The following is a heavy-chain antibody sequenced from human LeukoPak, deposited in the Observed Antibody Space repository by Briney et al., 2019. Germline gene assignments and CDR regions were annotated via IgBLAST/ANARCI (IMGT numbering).Heavy chain of an antibody. J-gene: IGHJ4*02. D-gene: IGHD6-6*01. Sequence: PSETLSLTCTVSGGSINSYNWNWIRQPPGKGLEWIGYIYYSGSTNYNPSLKSRVTISVDTSKNQFSLKLSSVTAADTAVYYCARASIAARPRYFDYWGQGTLVTVSS. CDR2: IYYSGST. V-gene: IGHV4-59*01. CDR1: GGSINSYN. CDR3: ARASIAARPRYFDY.